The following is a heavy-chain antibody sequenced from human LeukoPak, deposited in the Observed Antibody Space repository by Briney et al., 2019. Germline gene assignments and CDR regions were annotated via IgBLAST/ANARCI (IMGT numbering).Heavy chain of an antibody. CDR2: IKQDGSEK. V-gene: IGHV3-7*01. CDR3: ARDKGIAVAGTWNYFDY. CDR1: GFTFSSYW. Sequence: GGSLRLSCAASGFTFSSYWMSWVRQAPGKGLEWVANIKQDGSEKYYVDSVKGRFTISRDNAKNSLYLQMNSLRAEDTAVYYCARDKGIAVAGTWNYFDYWGQGTLVTVSS. J-gene: IGHJ4*02. D-gene: IGHD6-19*01.